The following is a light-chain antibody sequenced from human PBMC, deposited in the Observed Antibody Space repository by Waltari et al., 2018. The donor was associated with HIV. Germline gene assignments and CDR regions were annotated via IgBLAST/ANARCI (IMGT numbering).Light chain of an antibody. CDR3: ASWDDSLSGVV. CDR2: RSH. V-gene: IGLV1-47*01. Sequence: QSVLTQPPSASGTPGQRVTISCSGGTSNIETNYVYWYQQLPGTAPKLLIYRSHQRPPGVPERFSGSKSGTSASLAISGLRSDDEADYYCASWDDSLSGVVFGGGTKLTVL. CDR1: TSNIETNY. J-gene: IGLJ2*01.